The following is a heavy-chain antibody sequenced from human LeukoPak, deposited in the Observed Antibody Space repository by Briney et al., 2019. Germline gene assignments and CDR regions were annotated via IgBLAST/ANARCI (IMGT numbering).Heavy chain of an antibody. J-gene: IGHJ4*02. V-gene: IGHV4-61*01. CDR3: ATSLSSSSWEYYFDY. CDR1: GDSVSSGSHH. CDR2: NGNT. Sequence: SETLSLTCTVSGDSVSSGSHHWSWIRQAPGKGLEWIGHNGNTEYNPSLKSRVTISIDTSKNQFSLKLSTVTAADTAVYYCATSLSSSSWEYYFDYWGQGTLVTVSS. D-gene: IGHD6-13*01.